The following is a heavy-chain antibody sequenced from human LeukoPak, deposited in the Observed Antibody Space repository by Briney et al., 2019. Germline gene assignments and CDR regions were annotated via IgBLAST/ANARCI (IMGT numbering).Heavy chain of an antibody. D-gene: IGHD3-22*01. V-gene: IGHV4-34*01. CDR3: ASYMIVVGPIDY. Sequence: PGGSLRLSCAASGFTVSSDYMSWIRQPPGKGLEWIGEINHSGSTNYNPSLKSRVTISVDTSKNQFSLKLSSVTAADTAVYYCASYMIVVGPIDYWGQGTLVTVSS. CDR2: INHSGST. J-gene: IGHJ4*02. CDR1: GFTVSSDY.